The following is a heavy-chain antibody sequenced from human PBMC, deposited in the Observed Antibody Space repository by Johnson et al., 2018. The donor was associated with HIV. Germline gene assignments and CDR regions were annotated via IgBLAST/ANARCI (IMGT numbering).Heavy chain of an antibody. J-gene: IGHJ3*02. D-gene: IGHD2-15*01. CDR2: ISYDGSNN. CDR3: ARGRGGKGGFDALEI. Sequence: QVQLVESGGGVVQPGRSLRLSRAASGFTFSSYAMHWVRQAPGKGLEWLAVISYDGSNNYYADSVKGRFTIARDNSKNTLYLQMISLKAEDTAVYSWARGRGGKGGFDALEIWGQGTMVTGCS. CDR1: GFTFSSYA. V-gene: IGHV3-30*04.